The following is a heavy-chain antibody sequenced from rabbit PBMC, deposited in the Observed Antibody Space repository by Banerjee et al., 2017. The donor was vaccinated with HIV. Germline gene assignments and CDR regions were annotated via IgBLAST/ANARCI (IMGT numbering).Heavy chain of an antibody. J-gene: IGHJ3*01. V-gene: IGHV1S7*01. CDR1: GFDFSSYG. CDR3: VRDAGSNYYSRLDL. D-gene: IGHD8-1*01. Sequence: QSLEESGGDLVKPGASLKLSCKASGFDFSSYGVSWVRQAPGKGLEWIGYIDPVFGSTYYASWVNGRFTISSHNAQNTVILLMNSLTAADTATYFCVRDAGSNYYSRLDLWGPGTLVTVS. CDR2: IDPVFGST.